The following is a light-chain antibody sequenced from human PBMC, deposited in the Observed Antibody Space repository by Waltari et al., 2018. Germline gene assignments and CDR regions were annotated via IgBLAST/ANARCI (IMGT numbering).Light chain of an antibody. CDR3: AAWDDSLSGWV. CDR1: SSNIGSNY. CDR2: RNN. Sequence: QSVLTQPPSASGTPGQRVTISCSGSSSNIGSNYVYWYQPLPGTAPKLLNYRNNQRPSGVPDRFSGSKSGTSASLAISGLRSEDEADYYCAAWDDSLSGWVFGGGTKLTVL. V-gene: IGLV1-47*01. J-gene: IGLJ3*02.